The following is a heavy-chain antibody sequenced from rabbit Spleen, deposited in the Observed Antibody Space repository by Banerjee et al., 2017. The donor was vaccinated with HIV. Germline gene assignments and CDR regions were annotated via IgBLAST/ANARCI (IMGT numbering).Heavy chain of an antibody. J-gene: IGHJ2*01. Sequence: QQQLEESGGGLVKPGGTLTLTCTASGFSFSSNWICWVRQAPGKGLEWIACIDTNDGDTDYANWPKGRFTISETSSTTVTLQMTSLTAADTATYFCARNYVNAFDPWGQGTLVTVS. V-gene: IGHV1S45*01. CDR2: IDTNDGDT. D-gene: IGHD1-1*01. CDR3: ARNYVNAFDP. CDR1: GFSFSSNW.